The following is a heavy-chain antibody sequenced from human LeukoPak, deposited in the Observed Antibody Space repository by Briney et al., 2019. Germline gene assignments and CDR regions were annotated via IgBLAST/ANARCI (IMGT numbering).Heavy chain of an antibody. D-gene: IGHD5-24*01. J-gene: IGHJ4*02. Sequence: PEGSLRLSCAASGFTFSSYWMSWIRQPAGKGLEWIGRIYTRGSANYNPSLKSRVTMSVDMSKNQFSLKLSSVTAADTAVYYCARVKMATDFDYWGQGTLVTVSS. CDR1: GFTFSSYW. CDR3: ARVKMATDFDY. CDR2: IYTRGSA. V-gene: IGHV4-4*07.